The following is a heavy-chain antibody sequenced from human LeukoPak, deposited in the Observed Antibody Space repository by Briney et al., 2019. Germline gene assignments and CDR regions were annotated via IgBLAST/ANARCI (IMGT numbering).Heavy chain of an antibody. CDR1: GGSISSGDYY. Sequence: PSQTLSLTCTVSGGSISSGDYYWSWIRQPPGKGLKWIGYIYYSGSTYYNPSLKSRVTISVDTSKNQFSLKLSSVTAADTAVYYCARAIQLWRWFDYWGQGTLVTVSS. D-gene: IGHD5-18*01. V-gene: IGHV4-30-4*08. CDR3: ARAIQLWRWFDY. CDR2: IYYSGST. J-gene: IGHJ4*02.